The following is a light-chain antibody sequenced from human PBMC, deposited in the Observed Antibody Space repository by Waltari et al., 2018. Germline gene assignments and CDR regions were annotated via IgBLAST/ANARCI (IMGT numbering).Light chain of an antibody. CDR1: QSLSNW. CDR2: GAS. V-gene: IGKV1-5*01. J-gene: IGKJ1*01. Sequence: DIQMTQSPSTLSASIGDRVTVTRRASQSLSNWLAWYRQKPGKAPKLLIYGASSLESGVPSRFSGSGSGTEFTLTISSLQPDDFATYYCQQYNTYSRTFGQGTTVEVK. CDR3: QQYNTYSRT.